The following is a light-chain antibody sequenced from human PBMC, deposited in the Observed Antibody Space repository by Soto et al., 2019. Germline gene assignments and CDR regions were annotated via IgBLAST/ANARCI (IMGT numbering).Light chain of an antibody. CDR3: SSYAGSNNVV. J-gene: IGLJ1*01. CDR1: SSDVGSYNL. V-gene: IGLV2-14*02. CDR2: EGS. Sequence: QSVLTQPASVSGSPGQSITISCTGTSSDVGSYNLVSWYQQHPGKAPKLMIYEGSKRPSGVSNRFSGSKSGNTASLTVSGLQAEDEADYYCSSYAGSNNVVFGTGTKVTVL.